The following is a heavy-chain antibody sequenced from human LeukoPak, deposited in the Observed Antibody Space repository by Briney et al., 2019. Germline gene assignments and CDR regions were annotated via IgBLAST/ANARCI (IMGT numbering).Heavy chain of an antibody. J-gene: IGHJ4*02. Sequence: PGGSLRLSCAASGFTFSSYAMSWVRQAPGKGLEWVSAISGSGSSTYYADSVKGRFTISRGNSKNTLYLQMNSLRAEDTAVYYCAKGYYYDSSVKYYFDYWGQGTLVTVSS. D-gene: IGHD3-22*01. V-gene: IGHV3-23*01. CDR1: GFTFSSYA. CDR2: ISGSGSST. CDR3: AKGYYYDSSVKYYFDY.